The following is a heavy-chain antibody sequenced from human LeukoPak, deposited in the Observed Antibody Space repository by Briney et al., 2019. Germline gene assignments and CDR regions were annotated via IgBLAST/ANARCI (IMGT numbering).Heavy chain of an antibody. Sequence: GGSLRLSCAVSGFIFSSYTMNWVRQAPGKGLEWVSSISSSSSYIYFVDSVKGRFTISRDNAKNSMYLQMNSLRAEDTAVYYCARGALGMSGRIADVFDIWGQGTRVTVSS. CDR3: ARGALGMSGRIADVFDI. V-gene: IGHV3-21*01. J-gene: IGHJ3*02. CDR2: ISSSSSYI. D-gene: IGHD1-14*01. CDR1: GFIFSSYT.